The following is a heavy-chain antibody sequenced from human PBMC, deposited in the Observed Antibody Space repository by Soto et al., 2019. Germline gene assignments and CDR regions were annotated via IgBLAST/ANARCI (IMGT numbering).Heavy chain of an antibody. CDR3: ARDPGYDFWSGYYRESYFDY. V-gene: IGHV1-3*01. CDR1: GYTFTSYA. CDR2: INAGNGNT. D-gene: IGHD3-3*01. J-gene: IGHJ4*02. Sequence: ASVKVSCKASGYTFTSYAMHWVRQAPGQRLEWMGWINAGNGNTKYSQKFQGRVTITRDTSASTAYMELSSLRSEDTAVYYCARDPGYDFWSGYYRESYFDYWGQGTLVTAPQ.